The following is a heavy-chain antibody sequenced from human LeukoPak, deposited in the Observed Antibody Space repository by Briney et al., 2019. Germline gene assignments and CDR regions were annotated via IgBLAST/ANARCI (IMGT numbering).Heavy chain of an antibody. V-gene: IGHV1-24*01. Sequence: GASVKVSCKVSGYTLTELSMHWVRQAPGKELEWMGGFDPEDGETIYAQKFQGRVTMTEDTSTDTAYMELSSLRSEDTAVYYCASRSVILGGTGAFDIWGQGTMVTVSS. CDR2: FDPEDGET. J-gene: IGHJ3*02. D-gene: IGHD1-26*01. CDR1: GYTLTELS. CDR3: ASRSVILGGTGAFDI.